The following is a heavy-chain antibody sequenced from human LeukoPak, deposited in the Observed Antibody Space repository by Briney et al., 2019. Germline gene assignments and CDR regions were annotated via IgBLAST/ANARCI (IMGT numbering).Heavy chain of an antibody. Sequence: GGSLRLSCAASGFTFSSYAMSWVRQAPGKGLEWVSAISGSGGSTYYADSVKGRFPISRDNSKNTLYLQMNSLRAEDTAVYYCAKDSGDYYDSSGPGFDYWGQGTLVTVSS. CDR1: GFTFSSYA. J-gene: IGHJ4*02. CDR2: ISGSGGST. D-gene: IGHD3-22*01. V-gene: IGHV3-23*01. CDR3: AKDSGDYYDSSGPGFDY.